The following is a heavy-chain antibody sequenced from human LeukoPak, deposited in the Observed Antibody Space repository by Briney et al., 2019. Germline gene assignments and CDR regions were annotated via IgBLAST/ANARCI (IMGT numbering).Heavy chain of an antibody. D-gene: IGHD6-19*01. CDR1: GFTFSSYA. Sequence: PGRSLRLSCAASGFTFSSYATHWVRQAPGKGLEGVAVISYDGSNKYYADSVKGRFTISRDNSKNTLYLQMNSLRAEDTAVYYCARDRALQWLAPEGYGMDVWGQGTTVTVSS. J-gene: IGHJ6*02. CDR3: ARDRALQWLAPEGYGMDV. V-gene: IGHV3-30-3*01. CDR2: ISYDGSNK.